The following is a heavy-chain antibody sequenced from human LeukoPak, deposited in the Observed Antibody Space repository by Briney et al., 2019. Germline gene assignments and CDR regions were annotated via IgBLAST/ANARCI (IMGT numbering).Heavy chain of an antibody. CDR2: INTDGSGT. J-gene: IGHJ3*02. CDR3: ARGRKYSSGWYSFDAFDI. Sequence: GGSLRLSCAASGFTFSSHWMHWVRQAPGKGLVWVSRINTDGSGTDYADSVKGRFTISRDNAKNSLYLQMNSLRAEDTAVYYCARGRKYSSGWYSFDAFDIWGQGTMVTVSS. CDR1: GFTFSSHW. V-gene: IGHV3-74*01. D-gene: IGHD6-19*01.